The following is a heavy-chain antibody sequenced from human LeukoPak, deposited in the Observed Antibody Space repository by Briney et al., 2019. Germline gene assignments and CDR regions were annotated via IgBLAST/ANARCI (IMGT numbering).Heavy chain of an antibody. V-gene: IGHV4-39*01. D-gene: IGHD5-18*01. CDR3: ARHGSSGYSYGYLVYMDV. CDR2: IYYSGST. CDR1: GGSISSSSYC. J-gene: IGHJ6*03. Sequence: PSETLSLTCTVSGGSISSSSYCWGWIRQPPGKGLEWIGSIYYSGSTYYNPSLKSRVTISVDTSKNQFSLKLSSVTAADTSVYYCARHGSSGYSYGYLVYMDVWGKGTTVTVSS.